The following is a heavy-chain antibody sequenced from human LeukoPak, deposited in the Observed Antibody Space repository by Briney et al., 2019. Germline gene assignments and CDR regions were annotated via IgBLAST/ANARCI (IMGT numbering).Heavy chain of an antibody. CDR2: ISAYNGNT. CDR3: ARDPCSTTSCYGDN. J-gene: IGHJ4*02. CDR1: GYTFINNG. D-gene: IGHD2-2*01. V-gene: IGHV1-18*01. Sequence: ASVKVSCKASGYTFINNGISWARQAPGQGLEWMGRISAYNGNTIYAQNFQGRVTMTTDTSTSTAYMELRSLRSDDTAVYYCARDPCSTTSCYGDNWGQGTLVTVSS.